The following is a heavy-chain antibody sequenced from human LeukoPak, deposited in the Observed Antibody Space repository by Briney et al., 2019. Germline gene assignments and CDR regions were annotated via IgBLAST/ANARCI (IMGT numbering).Heavy chain of an antibody. Sequence: GGSLRLSCAASGFTVSSNYMSWVRQAPGKGLEWVSVIYRDGSTYNADSVKGRFTISRDNSKNTLYLQMNSLRAEDTAVYYCAREGSQGSGSYFGYWGQGTLGTVSS. CDR3: AREGSQGSGSYFGY. J-gene: IGHJ4*02. D-gene: IGHD3-10*01. CDR1: GFTVSSNY. CDR2: IYRDGST. V-gene: IGHV3-66*01.